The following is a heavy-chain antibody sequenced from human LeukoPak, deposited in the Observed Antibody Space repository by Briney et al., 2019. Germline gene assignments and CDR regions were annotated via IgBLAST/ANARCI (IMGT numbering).Heavy chain of an antibody. CDR3: ARGPIQLWIHNALDV. CDR2: IRSKAYRGTT. CDR1: GSSFGDQA. D-gene: IGHD5-18*01. V-gene: IGHV3-49*04. Sequence: RALTLSSPLSGSSFGDQAMSWVRPAPGKGLEWVGFIRSKAYRGTTEYAASVKGRFTISRDDSASIAYLQMNSLRTEDTAVYYCARGPIQLWIHNALDVWGQGTTVTVSS. J-gene: IGHJ6*02.